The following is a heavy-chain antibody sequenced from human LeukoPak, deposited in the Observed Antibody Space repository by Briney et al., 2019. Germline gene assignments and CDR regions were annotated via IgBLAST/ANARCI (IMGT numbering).Heavy chain of an antibody. V-gene: IGHV3-30*18. CDR3: AKDAPIEYYDILTGFDY. CDR2: ISYDGSNK. J-gene: IGHJ4*02. CDR1: GFTFSSYG. Sequence: GRSLRLSCAASGFTFSSYGMHWVRQAPGKGLEWVAVISYDGSNKYYADSVKGRFTISRDNSKNTLYLQMNSLRAEDTAVYYCAKDAPIEYYDILTGFDYWGQGTLVTVSS. D-gene: IGHD3-9*01.